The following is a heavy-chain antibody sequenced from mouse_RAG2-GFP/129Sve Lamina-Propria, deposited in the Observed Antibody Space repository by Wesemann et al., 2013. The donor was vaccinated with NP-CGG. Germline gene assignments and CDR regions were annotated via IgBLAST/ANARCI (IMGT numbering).Heavy chain of an antibody. V-gene: IGHV1-15*01. CDR3: TRGFGYDGYWYFDV. Sequence: QVQLQQSGAELVRPGASVTLSCKASGYTFTDYEMHWVKQTPVHGLEWIGAIDPETGGTAYNQKFKGKAILTADKSSSTAYMELRSLTSEDSAVYYCTRGFGYDGYWYFDVWGTGTTVTVSS. D-gene: IGHD2-2*01. CDR1: GYTFTDYE. J-gene: IGHJ1*03. CDR2: IDPETGGT.